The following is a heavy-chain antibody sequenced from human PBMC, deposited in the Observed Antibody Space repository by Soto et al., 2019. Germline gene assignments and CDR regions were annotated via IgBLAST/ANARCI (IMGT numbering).Heavy chain of an antibody. D-gene: IGHD3-10*01. J-gene: IGHJ6*02. CDR3: ARADVYYGSGSYFFSGMDV. CDR2: IYYSGST. Sequence: SETLSLTCTVSCGSISSYYWSWIRQPPGKGLEWIGYIYYSGSTNYNPSLKSRVTISVDTSKNQFSLKLSSVTAADTAVYYCARADVYYGSGSYFFSGMDVWGQGTTVTVSS. CDR1: CGSISSYY. V-gene: IGHV4-59*01.